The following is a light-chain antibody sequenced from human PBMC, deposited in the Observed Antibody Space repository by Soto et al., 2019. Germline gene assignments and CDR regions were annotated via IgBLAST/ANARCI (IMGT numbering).Light chain of an antibody. V-gene: IGKV1-39*01. CDR2: AAS. J-gene: IGKJ1*01. CDR3: QQGYSNPWT. CDR1: QTVNTY. Sequence: DIQMTQSPSSLSASIVDRVTITFRASQTVNTYLHWYQQKPGKAPKLLIYAASNLQSGVPSRFSGSGSGTNFTLSLNSLQPEDFATYYCQQGYSNPWTFGQGTKVDIK.